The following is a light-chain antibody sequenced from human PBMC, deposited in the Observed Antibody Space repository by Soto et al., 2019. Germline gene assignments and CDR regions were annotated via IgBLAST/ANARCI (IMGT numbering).Light chain of an antibody. CDR1: SSDVGGYKY. Sequence: QSALTQPASVSGSPGQSITISCTGTSSDVGGYKYVSWYQQHPGKAPKLMIYDVTNRPSGVSNRFSCSKSGNTASLTIAGLHAEDEDDYYGTSDTSSSSYLFGTGTKLTVL. CDR3: TSDTSSSSYL. CDR2: DVT. V-gene: IGLV2-14*03. J-gene: IGLJ1*01.